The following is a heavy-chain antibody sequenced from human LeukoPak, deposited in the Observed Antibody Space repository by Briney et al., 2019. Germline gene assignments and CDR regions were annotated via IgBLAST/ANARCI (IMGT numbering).Heavy chain of an antibody. D-gene: IGHD1-14*01. CDR1: GGTFRSYA. CDR3: ARTLITSGSYDY. CDR2: IIPIFGTA. V-gene: IGHV1-69*06. J-gene: IGHJ4*02. Sequence: SVKVSCKASGGTFRSYAISWVRQAPGQGLEWMGGIIPIFGTANYAQKFQGRVTITADKSTSTAYMELGSLRSEDSAVYYCARTLITSGSYDYWGQGTLVTVSS.